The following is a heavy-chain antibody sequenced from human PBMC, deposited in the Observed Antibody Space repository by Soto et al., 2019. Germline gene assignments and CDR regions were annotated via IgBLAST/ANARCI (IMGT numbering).Heavy chain of an antibody. CDR1: GGTFSSYT. V-gene: IGHV1-69*08. CDR3: AREDCSGGSCYSKFGY. CDR2: IIPILGIA. Sequence: QVQLVQSGAEVKKPGSSVKVSCKASGGTFSSYTISWVRQAPGQGLEWMGRIIPILGIANYAQKFQGRVTITADKSTSTAYMELSSLRSEDTAVYYCAREDCSGGSCYSKFGYWGQGTLVTVSS. D-gene: IGHD2-15*01. J-gene: IGHJ4*02.